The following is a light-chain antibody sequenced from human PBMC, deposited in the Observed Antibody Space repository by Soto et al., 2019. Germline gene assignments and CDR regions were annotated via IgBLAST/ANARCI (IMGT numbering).Light chain of an antibody. J-gene: IGLJ1*01. CDR3: CSYVGRNTYV. V-gene: IGLV2-11*01. CDR2: DVS. Sequence: QSALTQPRSASGSPGQSITISCTGTSSDVGGYNYASWYQQHPAKAPKLIIFDVSKRPSGVPNRFSGSKSGNTASLTISGLRAEDEADYYCCSYVGRNTYVFGTGTKVT. CDR1: SSDVGGYNY.